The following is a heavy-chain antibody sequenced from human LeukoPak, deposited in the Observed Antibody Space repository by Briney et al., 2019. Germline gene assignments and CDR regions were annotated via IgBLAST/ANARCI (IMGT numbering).Heavy chain of an antibody. V-gene: IGHV3-23*01. D-gene: IGHD5-18*01. CDR3: ARDADPRTASYNGNYFDY. CDR2: ISRSGGKT. CDR1: GFTFSDYT. J-gene: IGHJ4*02. Sequence: PGGSLRLSCAASGFTFSDYTMNWVRQAPGKGLEWVSAISRSGGKTYYADSVKGQFTVSRDNSQNTLYLQLNSLRAEDTAVYYCARDADPRTASYNGNYFDYWGQGTLATVSS.